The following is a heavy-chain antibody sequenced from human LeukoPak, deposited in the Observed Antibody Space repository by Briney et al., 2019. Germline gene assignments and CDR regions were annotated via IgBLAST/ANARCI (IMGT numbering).Heavy chain of an antibody. V-gene: IGHV3-30*04. J-gene: IGHJ4*02. CDR2: RSYDGSNK. Sequence: GRSLGLSCAASGLTFSSYAMHWFRQAPGKGLEWVAVRSYDGSNKYYADSVKGRFTISRDNSKNTLYLQLNSLRAEDTAVYYCARDMDYYGSGSPPFDYWGQGTLVTVSS. D-gene: IGHD3-10*01. CDR1: GLTFSSYA. CDR3: ARDMDYYGSGSPPFDY.